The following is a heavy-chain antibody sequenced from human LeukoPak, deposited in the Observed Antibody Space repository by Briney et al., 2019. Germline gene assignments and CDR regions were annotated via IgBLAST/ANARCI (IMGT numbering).Heavy chain of an antibody. J-gene: IGHJ5*02. Sequence: SETLSLTCTVSGGSISPYYWSWIRQPPGKGLEWIGYIYNSGSTNHNPSLRSRVTISVDTSKNQFSLKLSSVTAADTAVYYCAKSWRPRRWPDSFDPWGQGTLVTVSS. D-gene: IGHD5-24*01. CDR1: GGSISPYY. V-gene: IGHV4-59*01. CDR3: AKSWRPRRWPDSFDP. CDR2: IYNSGST.